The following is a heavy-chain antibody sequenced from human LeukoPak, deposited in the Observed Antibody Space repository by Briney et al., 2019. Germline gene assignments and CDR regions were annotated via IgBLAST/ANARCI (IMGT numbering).Heavy chain of an antibody. V-gene: IGHV4-59*11. D-gene: IGHD1-26*01. Sequence: SETLSLTCTVSGGSISSHYWSWIRQPPGKGLEWIGYIYYSGSTNYNPSLKSRVTISVDTSKNQLSLKLSSVTAADTAVYYCARGLSGSSFWFDPWGQGTLVTVSS. CDR2: IYYSGST. CDR3: ARGLSGSSFWFDP. J-gene: IGHJ5*02. CDR1: GGSISSHY.